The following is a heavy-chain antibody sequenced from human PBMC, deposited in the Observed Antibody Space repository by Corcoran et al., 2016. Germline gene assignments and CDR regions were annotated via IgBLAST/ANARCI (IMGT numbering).Heavy chain of an antibody. CDR2: ISYGGSNK. V-gene: IGHV3-30*18. CDR3: TKYSQDIVVVPAASDYYYYYGMDV. D-gene: IGHD2-2*01. J-gene: IGHJ6*02. Sequence: QVQLVESGGGVVQPGRSLRLSCAASGFTFSSYGMHWVRQAPGKGLEWVAVISYGGSNKYYADSVKGRFTISRDNSKNSLYLQMNSLRAEEMAVYYCTKYSQDIVVVPAASDYYYYYGMDVWGQGTTVTVSS. CDR1: GFTFSSYG.